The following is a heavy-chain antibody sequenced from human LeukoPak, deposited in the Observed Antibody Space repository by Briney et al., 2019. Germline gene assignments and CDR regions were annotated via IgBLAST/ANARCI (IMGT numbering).Heavy chain of an antibody. CDR3: ARGPKVYCSSTSCPPWFDP. Sequence: SETLSLTCAVYGGSFSGYYWSWIRQPPGKGLEWIGEINHSGSTNYNPSLKSRVTISVDTSKNQFSLKLSSVTAADTAVYYCARGPKVYCSSTSCPPWFDPWRQGTLVTVSS. CDR1: GGSFSGYY. J-gene: IGHJ5*02. CDR2: INHSGST. D-gene: IGHD2-2*01. V-gene: IGHV4-34*01.